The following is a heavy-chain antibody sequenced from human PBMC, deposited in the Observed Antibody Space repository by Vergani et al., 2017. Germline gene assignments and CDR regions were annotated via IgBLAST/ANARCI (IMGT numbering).Heavy chain of an antibody. CDR2: IYYSGST. V-gene: IGHV4-39*01. CDR3: ARRYSSGWYFDY. J-gene: IGHJ4*02. D-gene: IGHD6-19*01. CDR1: GGSISSGGYY. Sequence: QVQLQESGPGLVKPSQTLSLTCTVSGGSISSGGYYWGWIRQPPGKGLEWIGSIYYSGSTYYNPSLKSRVTISVDTSKNQFSLKLSSVTAADTAVYYCARRYSSGWYFDYWGQGTLVTVSS.